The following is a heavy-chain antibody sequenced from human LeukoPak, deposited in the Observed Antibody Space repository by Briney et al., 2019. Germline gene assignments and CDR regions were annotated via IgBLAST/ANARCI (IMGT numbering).Heavy chain of an antibody. D-gene: IGHD2-15*01. CDR1: GGTFSSYA. V-gene: IGHV1-69*04. Sequence: VASVKVSCKASGGTFSSYAISWVRQAPGQGLEWMGRIIPILGIANHAQKFQGRVTITADKSTSTAYMELSSLRSEDTAVYYCVGYCSGGSCQQIDYWGQGTLVTVSS. CDR3: VGYCSGGSCQQIDY. CDR2: IIPILGIA. J-gene: IGHJ4*02.